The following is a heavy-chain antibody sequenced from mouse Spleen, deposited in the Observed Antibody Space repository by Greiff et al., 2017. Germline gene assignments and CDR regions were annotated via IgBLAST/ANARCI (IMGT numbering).Heavy chain of an antibody. J-gene: IGHJ3*01. V-gene: IGHV1-55*01. D-gene: IGHD1-1*01. CDR3: ARGLLRAY. CDR1: GYTFTSYW. CDR2: IYPGSGST. Sequence: QVQLQQPGAELVMPGASVKLSCKASGYTFTSYWMHWVKQRPGQGLEWIGDIYPGSGSTNYNEKFKSKATLTVDTSSSTAYMQLSSLTSEDSAVYYCARGLLRAYWGQGTLVTVSA.